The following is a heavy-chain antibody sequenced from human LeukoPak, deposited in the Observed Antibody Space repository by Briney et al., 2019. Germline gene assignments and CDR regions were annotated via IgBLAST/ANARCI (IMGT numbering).Heavy chain of an antibody. CDR3: ARGGEYSSSQNPTSFDY. CDR1: GGSFSVYY. D-gene: IGHD6-6*01. J-gene: IGHJ4*02. Sequence: PSETLSLTCAVYGGSFSVYYWSWIRQPPGKGLEWIGEINHSGSTNYNPSLKSRVTISVDTSKNQFSLKLSSVTAADTAVYYCARGGEYSSSQNPTSFDYWGQGTLVTVSS. V-gene: IGHV4-34*01. CDR2: INHSGST.